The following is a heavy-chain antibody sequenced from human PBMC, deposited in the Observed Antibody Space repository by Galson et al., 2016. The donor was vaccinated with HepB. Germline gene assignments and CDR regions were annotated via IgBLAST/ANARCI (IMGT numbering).Heavy chain of an antibody. Sequence: SETLFLTCAVYGGSFSGYYWTWIRQPPGKGLEWIGEINRSGSTNYNPSLKSRVTISVDTSKNQFSLKLSSVTAAATAVYYCARGFNSFGSGSYNAFDIWGQGTMVTVSS. D-gene: IGHD1-26*01. V-gene: IGHV4-34*01. J-gene: IGHJ3*02. CDR1: GGSFSGYY. CDR3: ARGFNSFGSGSYNAFDI. CDR2: INRSGST.